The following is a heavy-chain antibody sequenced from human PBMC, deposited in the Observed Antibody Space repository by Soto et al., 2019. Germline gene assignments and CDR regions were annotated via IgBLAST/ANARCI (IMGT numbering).Heavy chain of an antibody. J-gene: IGHJ4*01. CDR2: TRNKANSYTT. CDR1: GFTFSSYG. V-gene: IGHV3-72*01. Sequence: GGSLRLSCAASGFTFSSYGMHWVRQAPGKGLEWVGRTRNKANSYTTDYAASVKGRFTISRDDSKDIVYLQMNSLKIEDTGVYYCTTDSRTTLPEIRFDYWGHGTQVTVSS. D-gene: IGHD1-26*01. CDR3: TTDSRTTLPEIRFDY.